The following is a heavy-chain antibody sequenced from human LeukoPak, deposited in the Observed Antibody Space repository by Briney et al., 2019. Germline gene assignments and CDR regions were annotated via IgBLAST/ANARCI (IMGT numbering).Heavy chain of an antibody. Sequence: SETLSLTCTVSGGSISSYYWSWIRQPPGKGLEWIGYIYYSGSTNYNPSLKSRVTISVDRSKNQFSLKLSSVTAADTAVYYCARVREYQLLRDYYYYMDVWGKGTTVTVSS. CDR1: GGSISSYY. CDR3: ARVREYQLLRDYYYYMDV. D-gene: IGHD2-2*01. V-gene: IGHV4-59*12. CDR2: IYYSGST. J-gene: IGHJ6*03.